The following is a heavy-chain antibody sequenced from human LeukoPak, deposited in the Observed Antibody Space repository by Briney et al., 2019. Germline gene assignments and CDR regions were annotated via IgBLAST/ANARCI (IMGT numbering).Heavy chain of an antibody. V-gene: IGHV3-66*01. J-gene: IGHJ5*02. D-gene: IGHD1-26*01. CDR3: AKEEARWEWFDP. Sequence: PGGSLRLSCAASGFTVNSNDMSSVRQAPGKGLECASVIDSGGRTYYADSVKGRFTISRDNSKNTLDLQMNSLRAEDTAVYYCAKEEARWEWFDPWGQGTLVTVSS. CDR1: GFTVNSND. CDR2: IDSGGRT.